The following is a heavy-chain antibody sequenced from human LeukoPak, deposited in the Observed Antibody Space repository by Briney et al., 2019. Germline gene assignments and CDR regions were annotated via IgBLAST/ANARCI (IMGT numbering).Heavy chain of an antibody. CDR3: ARDRYYYDSSGYSSLYYYYGMDV. CDR2: IYYSGST. D-gene: IGHD3-22*01. V-gene: IGHV4-59*01. J-gene: IGHJ6*02. CDR1: GGSISSYY. Sequence: PSETLSLTCTVSGGSISSYYWSWIRQPPGKGLEWIGHIYYSGSTNYNPSLKSRVTISVDTSKNQFSLKLSSVTAADTAVYYCARDRYYYDSSGYSSLYYYYGMDVWGQGTTVTVSS.